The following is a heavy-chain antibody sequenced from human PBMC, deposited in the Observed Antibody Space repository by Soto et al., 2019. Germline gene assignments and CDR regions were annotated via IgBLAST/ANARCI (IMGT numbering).Heavy chain of an antibody. CDR3: ARMIFGRNVYYFDY. Sequence: SGPTLVNPTQTLTLTCTFSGFSLTTSGVGVGWIRQPPGKALEWLALIYWDDDKRYSPSLKSRLTITKDTSKNQVVLTMTDMDPVDTATYYCARMIFGRNVYYFDYWGRGTLVTVSS. D-gene: IGHD3-3*01. V-gene: IGHV2-5*02. J-gene: IGHJ4*02. CDR2: IYWDDDK. CDR1: GFSLTTSGVG.